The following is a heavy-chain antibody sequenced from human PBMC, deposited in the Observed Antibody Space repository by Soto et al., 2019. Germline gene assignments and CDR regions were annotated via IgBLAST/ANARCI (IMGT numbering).Heavy chain of an antibody. CDR1: GGSISSYY. CDR3: AREESEAFDI. CDR2: IYYSGST. V-gene: IGHV4-59*01. J-gene: IGHJ3*02. Sequence: SETLSLTCTVSGGSISSYYWSWIRQPPGKGLEWIGYIYYSGSTNYNTSLKSRVTISVDTSKNHFSLKLSSVYSADRAVYCCAREESEAFDIWGQGTMVTVSS.